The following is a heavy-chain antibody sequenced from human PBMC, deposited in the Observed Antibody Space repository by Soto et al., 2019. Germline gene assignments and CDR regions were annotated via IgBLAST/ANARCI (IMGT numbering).Heavy chain of an antibody. V-gene: IGHV4-30-2*01. CDR1: GGSISSGGYS. CDR2: IYHSGST. Sequence: SETLSLTCAVSGGSISSGGYSWSWIRQPPGKGLEWIGYIYHSGSTYYNPSLKSRVTISVDRSKNQFSLKLSSVTAADTAVYYCARENDSSPHEYWGQGTMVIVSS. CDR3: ARENDSSPHEY. D-gene: IGHD3-22*01. J-gene: IGHJ4*02.